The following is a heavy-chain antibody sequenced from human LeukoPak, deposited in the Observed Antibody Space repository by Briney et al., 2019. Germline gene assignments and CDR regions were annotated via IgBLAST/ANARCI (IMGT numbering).Heavy chain of an antibody. J-gene: IGHJ4*02. D-gene: IGHD6-13*01. CDR3: VREVWQLDY. CDR1: GFTFNSYE. CDR2: ISNSGSAI. V-gene: IGHV3-48*03. Sequence: PGGSLRLSCAASGFTFNSYEMNWVRQAPGKGLEWVSYISNSGSAIYYADSVKGRFTISRDNAKNSLYLQMNSLRAEDTAVYYCVREVWQLDYWGQGTLVTVSS.